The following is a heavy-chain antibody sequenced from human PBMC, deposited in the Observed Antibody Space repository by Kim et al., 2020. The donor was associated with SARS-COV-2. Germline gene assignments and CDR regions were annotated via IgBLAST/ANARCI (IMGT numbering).Heavy chain of an antibody. Sequence: GSTTSTPSLKSGVTISVETSKNQVSLKLSSVTAADTAVYYCASLGGTYDYWGQGTLVTVSS. J-gene: IGHJ4*02. D-gene: IGHD1-1*01. CDR3: ASLGGTYDY. V-gene: IGHV4-59*01. CDR2: GST.